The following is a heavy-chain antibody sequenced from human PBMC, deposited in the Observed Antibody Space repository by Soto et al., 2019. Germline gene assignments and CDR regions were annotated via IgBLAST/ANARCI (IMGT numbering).Heavy chain of an antibody. CDR1: GGSINTPGFY. V-gene: IGHV4-39*01. J-gene: IGHJ4*02. Sequence: SETLSLTCTVSGGSINTPGFYWTWIRQPPGKGLEWIASIYYSGSTYYNPSLQSRVTISVDTSKNQFPLKLGSVTAADTAIYYCARRTGSRFDYWGPGTLVTVSS. CDR3: ARRTGSRFDY. CDR2: IYYSGST. D-gene: IGHD6-19*01.